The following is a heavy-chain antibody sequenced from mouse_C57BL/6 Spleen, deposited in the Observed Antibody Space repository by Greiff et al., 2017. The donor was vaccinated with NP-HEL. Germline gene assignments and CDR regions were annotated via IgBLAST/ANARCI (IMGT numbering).Heavy chain of an antibody. CDR3: ARHGNDYGAMDY. Sequence: EVKVVESGGGLVQPGESLTLSCESNEYEFPSHDMSWVRKTPEKRLELVAAITSDGGSHYYPATMDRRFIISRDNTKKTLDLQMSSLRSEDTALYYCARHGNDYGAMDYWGKGTSVTVYS. J-gene: IGHJ4*01. V-gene: IGHV5-2*01. CDR1: EYEFPSHD. CDR2: ITSDGGSH. D-gene: IGHD2-4*01.